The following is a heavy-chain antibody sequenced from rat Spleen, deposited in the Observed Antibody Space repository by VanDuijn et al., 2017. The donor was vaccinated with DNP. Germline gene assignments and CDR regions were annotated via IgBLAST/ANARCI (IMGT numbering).Heavy chain of an antibody. CDR3: TTLNSGTYDS. CDR1: GFTFSDYN. V-gene: IGHV5-20*01. D-gene: IGHD1-3*01. J-gene: IGHJ2*01. CDR2: ISYDGGNT. Sequence: EVQLVESGGGLVQPGRSLTLSCTTSGFTFSDYNMAWVRQPPTKGLEWVASISYDGGNTYYRDSVKGRFTISRDNAKSSLYLHMDSLRSEDTATYYCTTLNSGTYDSWGQGVMVTVSS.